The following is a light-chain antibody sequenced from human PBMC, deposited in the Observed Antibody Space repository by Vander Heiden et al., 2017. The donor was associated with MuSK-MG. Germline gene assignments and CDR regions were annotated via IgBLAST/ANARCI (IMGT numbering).Light chain of an antibody. Sequence: DIQLTQSPSFLSASVGDRVTITCRASQGISSYLAWYQQKPGKAPKLLIYAASTLQSGVQSRFSGSGSGTEFTLTISSLQTEDFATYYCQQLNSYPFGQGTRLEIK. J-gene: IGKJ5*01. CDR1: QGISSY. V-gene: IGKV1-9*01. CDR2: AAS. CDR3: QQLNSYP.